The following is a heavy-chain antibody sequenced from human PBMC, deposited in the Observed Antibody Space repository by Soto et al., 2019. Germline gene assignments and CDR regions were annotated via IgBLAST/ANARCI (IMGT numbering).Heavy chain of an antibody. D-gene: IGHD2-2*01. V-gene: IGHV4-30-2*01. Sequence: SETLSLTCTVSGGSISSSDDSWGWIRQPPGKGLEYIGYMYHTGSTYYNPSLKSRVTISIDRSKNQFSLKLSSVTAADTAVYYCARVPDYWGQGILVTVSS. CDR1: GGSISSSDDS. CDR3: ARVPDY. J-gene: IGHJ4*02. CDR2: MYHTGST.